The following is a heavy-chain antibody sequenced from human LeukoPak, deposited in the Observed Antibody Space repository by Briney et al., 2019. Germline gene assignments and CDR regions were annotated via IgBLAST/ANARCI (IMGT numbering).Heavy chain of an antibody. CDR1: GGSISSGSYY. J-gene: IGHJ5*02. CDR2: IYYSGST. V-gene: IGHV4-61*01. D-gene: IGHD3-10*01. Sequence: SQTLSLTCTVSGGSISSGSYYWSWIRQPPGKGLEWIGYIYYSGSTNYNPSLKSRVTISVDTSKNQFSLKLSSVTAADTAVYFCALYGSRNWVDPGGQATMV. CDR3: ALYGSRNWVDP.